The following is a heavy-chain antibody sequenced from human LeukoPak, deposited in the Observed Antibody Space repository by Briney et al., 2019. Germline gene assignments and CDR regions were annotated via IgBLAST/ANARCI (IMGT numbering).Heavy chain of an antibody. CDR1: GGSISSSSYY. V-gene: IGHV4-39*07. CDR3: ARPSGDFWSGYHYYMDV. J-gene: IGHJ6*03. Sequence: PSETLSLTCTVSGGSISSSSYYWGWIRQPPGKGLEWIAKIYYSGSTNHNPSLKSRVTISVDTSKNQFSLKLSSVTAADTAVYYCARPSGDFWSGYHYYMDVWGKGTTVTVSS. D-gene: IGHD3-3*01. CDR2: IYYSGST.